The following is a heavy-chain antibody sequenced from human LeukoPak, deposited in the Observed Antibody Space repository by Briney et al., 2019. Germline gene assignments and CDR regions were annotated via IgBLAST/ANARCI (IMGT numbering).Heavy chain of an antibody. CDR3: ARDRRDIVVAGRGYYYYGMDV. D-gene: IGHD2-2*01. V-gene: IGHV3-30*04. J-gene: IGHJ6*04. CDR2: LSYDGSNK. CDR1: GFTFSSSA. Sequence: PGGSLRLSCAAPGFTFSSSAMHWVRQAPGKGLEWVADLSYDGSNKYYADSVKGRFTISRDNSQNTLYLQMYSLRAEDTAVYYCARDRRDIVVAGRGYYYYGMDVWGKGTPVTVSS.